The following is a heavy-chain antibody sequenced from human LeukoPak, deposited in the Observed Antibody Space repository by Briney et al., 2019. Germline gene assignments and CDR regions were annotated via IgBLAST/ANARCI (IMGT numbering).Heavy chain of an antibody. D-gene: IGHD1-26*01. Sequence: PGGSLRLSCAASGFTFRSCWMAWVRQAPGQGLEWVANINQDASAKDYVDSVKGRFTISRDNAKNSLYLQMNSLRAEDTAVYYCARDLYSGSYHGDDYWGQGTLVTVSS. V-gene: IGHV3-7*05. CDR1: GFTFRSCW. CDR3: ARDLYSGSYHGDDY. J-gene: IGHJ4*02. CDR2: INQDASAK.